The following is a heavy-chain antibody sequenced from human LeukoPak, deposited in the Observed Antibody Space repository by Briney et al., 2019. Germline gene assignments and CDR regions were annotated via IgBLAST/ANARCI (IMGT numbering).Heavy chain of an antibody. D-gene: IGHD2-2*01. J-gene: IGHJ5*02. V-gene: IGHV4-34*01. CDR3: ARSRGIVVVPAAVVWFDP. CDR1: SGSFSGYY. Sequence: SETLSLTCAVYSGSFSGYYWSWIRQPPGKGLEWVGEINHSGSTNYNPSPKSRVTISVDTSKNQFSLKLSSVTAADTAVYYCARSRGIVVVPAAVVWFDPWGQGTLVTVSS. CDR2: INHSGST.